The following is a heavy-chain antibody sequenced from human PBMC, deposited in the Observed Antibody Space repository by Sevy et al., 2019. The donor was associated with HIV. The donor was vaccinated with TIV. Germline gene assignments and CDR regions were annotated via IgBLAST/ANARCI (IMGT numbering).Heavy chain of an antibody. CDR3: TRGEGIAVGFDY. Sequence: GESQKISCTASGFTFGDYAMSWFRQAPGKGLEWVGFIRSKAYGGTTEYAASVKGRFTISRDDSKSIAYLQMNSLKTEDTAVYYCTRGEGIAVGFDYWGQGTLVTVSS. D-gene: IGHD6-19*01. V-gene: IGHV3-49*03. CDR1: GFTFGDYA. J-gene: IGHJ4*02. CDR2: IRSKAYGGTT.